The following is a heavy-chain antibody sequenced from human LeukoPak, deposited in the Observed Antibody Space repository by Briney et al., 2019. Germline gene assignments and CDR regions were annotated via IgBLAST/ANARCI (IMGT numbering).Heavy chain of an antibody. V-gene: IGHV4-4*07. J-gene: IGHJ6*03. CDR2: IYTSGST. CDR3: ARAGTTRDYYYYYMDV. D-gene: IGHD1-7*01. Sequence: SETLSLTCTVSGGSISSYYWSWIWQPAGKGLEWIGRIYTSGSTNYNPSLKSRVTMSVDTSKNQFSLKLSSVTAADTAVYYCARAGTTRDYYYYYMDVWGKGTTVTVSS. CDR1: GGSISSYY.